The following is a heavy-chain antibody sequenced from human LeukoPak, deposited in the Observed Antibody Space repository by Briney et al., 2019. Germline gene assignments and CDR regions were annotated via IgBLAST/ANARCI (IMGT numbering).Heavy chain of an antibody. Sequence: SETLSLTCTVSGGSISSYYWSWLRQPPGKGLEWIGYIYYSGSTNYNPSLKSRVTISVDTSKNQFSLKLSSVTAADTAVYYCARAGVVDTAMVDDAFDIWGQGTMVTVSS. CDR2: IYYSGST. D-gene: IGHD5-18*01. J-gene: IGHJ3*02. V-gene: IGHV4-59*01. CDR1: GGSISSYY. CDR3: ARAGVVDTAMVDDAFDI.